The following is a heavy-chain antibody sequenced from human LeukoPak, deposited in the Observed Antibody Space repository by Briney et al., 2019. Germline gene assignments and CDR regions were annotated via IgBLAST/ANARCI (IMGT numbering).Heavy chain of an antibody. V-gene: IGHV4-31*03. D-gene: IGHD3-22*01. CDR3: ARVAYDSSGPWGMDV. Sequence: SETLSLTCTVSGGSISSGGYYWSWIRQHPGKGLEWIGYIYYSGSTYYNPSLKSRVTISVDTSKNQFSLKLSSVTAADSAVYYCARVAYDSSGPWGMDVWGQGTTVTVSS. J-gene: IGHJ6*02. CDR1: GGSISSGGYY. CDR2: IYYSGST.